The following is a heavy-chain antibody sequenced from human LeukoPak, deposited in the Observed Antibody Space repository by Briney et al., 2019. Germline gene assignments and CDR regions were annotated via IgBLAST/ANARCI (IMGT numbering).Heavy chain of an antibody. CDR3: ARDYGDHGEYFDY. CDR1: GFSISIYN. D-gene: IGHD4-17*01. CDR2: ISRTSSSV. J-gene: IGHJ4*02. Sequence: GGPLRLPCGASGFSISIYNINWVRQAPGKGLEWVSYISRTSSSVKYADSVKGRFTISRDNAKNSVSLQMNSLRDEDTALYYCARDYGDHGEYFDYWGQGTLVTVSS. V-gene: IGHV3-48*02.